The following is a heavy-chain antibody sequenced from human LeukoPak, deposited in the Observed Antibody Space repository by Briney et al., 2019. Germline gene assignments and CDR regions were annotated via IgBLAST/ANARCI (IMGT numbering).Heavy chain of an antibody. CDR2: INPKSGGT. V-gene: IGHV1-2*02. CDR3: ARKVPNDSSGYYYRGQFDP. J-gene: IGHJ5*02. CDR1: GYTFTGYC. Sequence: ASVKVSCKASGYTFTGYCMHWVRQAPGQGLEWMGWINPKSGGTNYAQKFQGRVTMTRDTSISTTYMELSSLRSEDTAVYYCARKVPNDSSGYYYRGQFDPWGQGTLVTVSS. D-gene: IGHD3-22*01.